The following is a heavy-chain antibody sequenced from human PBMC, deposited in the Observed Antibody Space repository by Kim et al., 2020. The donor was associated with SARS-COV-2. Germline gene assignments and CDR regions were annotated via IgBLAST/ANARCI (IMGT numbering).Heavy chain of an antibody. Sequence: ASVKVSCKASGYTFHTYGITWVRKDPGQGLEWMGWISGHSGNTNYAQKRQDRVTMTTDTYTSTAYTELRSLRYDDTAVYYCPRGRYYDILIGYSRGYYGM. V-gene: IGHV1-18*01. J-gene: IGHJ6*01. CDR3: PRGRYYDILIGYSRGYYGM. CDR1: GYTFHTYG. D-gene: IGHD3-9*01. CDR2: ISGHSGNT.